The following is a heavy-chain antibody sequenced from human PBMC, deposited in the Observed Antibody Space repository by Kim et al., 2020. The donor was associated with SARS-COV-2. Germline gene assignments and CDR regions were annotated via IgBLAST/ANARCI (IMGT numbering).Heavy chain of an antibody. CDR1: GFSFSGYA. D-gene: IGHD4-17*01. Sequence: GGSLRLSCAASGFSFSGYAIHWVRQPPGKGLECVSGISSNSDKTGYADSVKGRFTISRDNAKNTLYLQMNSLRAEDTAVYYCAKGHYGSADICFDSWG. CDR2: ISSNSDKT. CDR3: AKGHYGSADICFDS. V-gene: IGHV3-9*01. J-gene: IGHJ3*01.